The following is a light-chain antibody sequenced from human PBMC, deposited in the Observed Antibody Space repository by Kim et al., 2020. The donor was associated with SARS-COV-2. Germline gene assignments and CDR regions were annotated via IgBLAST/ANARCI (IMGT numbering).Light chain of an antibody. CDR2: SDN. Sequence: ELTQPPSVSGTPGQRVTISCSGSSSNIGSNTVSWYQQFPGTAPKLLIYSDNQRPSGVPDRFSASMSGSSASLAISGLQSDDEADYYCAAWDDSLNGRGVFGGGTQLTVL. CDR1: SSNIGSNT. J-gene: IGLJ3*02. V-gene: IGLV1-44*01. CDR3: AAWDDSLNGRGV.